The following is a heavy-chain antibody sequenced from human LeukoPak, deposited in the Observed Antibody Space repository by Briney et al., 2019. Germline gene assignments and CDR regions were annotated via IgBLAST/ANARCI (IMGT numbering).Heavy chain of an antibody. CDR1: GGSFSGYY. CDR3: TAQLRWVP. Sequence: SETLSLTCAVYGGSFSGYYWSWIRQPPGKGLEWIGEINHSGSTNYNPSLKSRVTISVETSNNQFSLKLSAVTPANTPSHYVTAQLRWVPWGPGNLVTVSS. J-gene: IGHJ5*02. D-gene: IGHD4-23*01. V-gene: IGHV4-34*03. CDR2: INHSGST.